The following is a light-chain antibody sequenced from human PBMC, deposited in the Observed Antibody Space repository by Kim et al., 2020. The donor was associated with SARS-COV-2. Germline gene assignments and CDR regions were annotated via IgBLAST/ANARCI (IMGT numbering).Light chain of an antibody. CDR3: QQRSNWPPT. CDR2: DAS. Sequence: EIVLTQSPATLSLSPGERATLSCRASQNIYNYLAWYQQRPGQAPRLLIYDASNRATGIPARFSGSGSGTDFTLTISSLEPEDFAVYYCQQRSNWPPTFGQGTKLEI. V-gene: IGKV3-11*01. CDR1: QNIYNY. J-gene: IGKJ2*01.